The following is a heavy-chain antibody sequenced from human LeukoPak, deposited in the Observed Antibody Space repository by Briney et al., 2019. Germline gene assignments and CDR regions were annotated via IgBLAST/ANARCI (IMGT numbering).Heavy chain of an antibody. J-gene: IGHJ6*02. D-gene: IGHD1-26*01. V-gene: IGHV4-30-4*01. Sequence: PSETLSLTCTVSGGSISSGDYYWSWIRQPPGKGLEWIGYIYYSGSTYYNPSLKSRVTISVDTSKNQFSLKLSSVTAADTAVYYCATSTRVGPYHYYGMDVWGQGTTVTVSS. CDR3: ATSTRVGPYHYYGMDV. CDR2: IYYSGST. CDR1: GGSISSGDYY.